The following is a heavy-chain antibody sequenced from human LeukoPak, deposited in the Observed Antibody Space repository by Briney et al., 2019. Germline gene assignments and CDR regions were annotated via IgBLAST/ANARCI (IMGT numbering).Heavy chain of an antibody. Sequence: GGSLRLSCVASGFTFSSYWMTWVRQAPGKGLVWVSRINDDGSATFYADSVKGRFTISRDNAKNTLFLQMSSLRAEDTAVYFCAREILAPGKTHDYWGQGTLVTVSS. J-gene: IGHJ4*02. CDR1: GFTFSSYW. CDR2: INDDGSAT. V-gene: IGHV3-74*01. CDR3: AREILAPGKTHDY.